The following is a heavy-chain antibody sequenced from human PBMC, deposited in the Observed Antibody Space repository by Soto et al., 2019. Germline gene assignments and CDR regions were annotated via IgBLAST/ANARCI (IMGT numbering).Heavy chain of an antibody. J-gene: IGHJ4*02. Sequence: ASVKVSCKASGYTFTSYGISWVRQAPGQGLEWMGWISAYNGNTNYAQKLQGRVTMTTDTSTSTAYMELRSLRSDDTAVYYCARLLFYCSSTSCAHIVFRGPGILVTVFS. V-gene: IGHV1-18*01. D-gene: IGHD2-2*01. CDR3: ARLLFYCSSTSCAHIVF. CDR1: GYTFTSYG. CDR2: ISAYNGNT.